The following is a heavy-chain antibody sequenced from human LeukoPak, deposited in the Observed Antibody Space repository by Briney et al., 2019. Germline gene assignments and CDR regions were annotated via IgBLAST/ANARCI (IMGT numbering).Heavy chain of an antibody. CDR2: ISPAGGAP. CDR3: AMGVQLWYFDY. CDR1: GFTYRDYA. J-gene: IGHJ4*01. D-gene: IGHD1-1*01. Sequence: GGPLRHLCAASGFTYRDYAINWLRQAPGKGLEWVSSISPAGGAPYYPDSVKGRLASSRVHSKNVLDLEMNSLSRDDPGVFYCAMGVQLWYFDYWGHGTLVTVSS. V-gene: IGHV3-23*01.